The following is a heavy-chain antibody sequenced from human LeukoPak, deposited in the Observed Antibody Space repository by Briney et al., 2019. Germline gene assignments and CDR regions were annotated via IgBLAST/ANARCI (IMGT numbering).Heavy chain of an antibody. D-gene: IGHD3-10*01. V-gene: IGHV4-4*02. CDR1: GDSISNNYW. Sequence: SETLSLTCAVSGDSISNNYWWTWVRQPPGKGLEWIGEVYHSGSTDYNPSLKSRVTISVDKSKNQFSLKLNSVTAADTAVYYCAGDSPGSGLNCDQWGQGTLVTVSS. J-gene: IGHJ4*02. CDR2: VYHSGST. CDR3: AGDSPGSGLNCDQ.